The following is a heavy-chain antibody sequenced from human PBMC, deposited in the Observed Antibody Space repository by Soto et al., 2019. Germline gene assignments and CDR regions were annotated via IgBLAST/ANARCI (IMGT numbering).Heavy chain of an antibody. J-gene: IGHJ6*03. CDR2: IYYSGST. CDR3: ASHGRVGRKPYYYYYMDV. D-gene: IGHD1-26*01. CDR1: GGSISSYY. Sequence: QVQLQESGPGLVKPSETLSLTCTVSGGSISSYYWSWIRQPPGKGLEWIGYIYYSGSTNYNPSLKSRVTISVDTSKNQFSLKLSSVTAADTAVYYCASHGRVGRKPYYYYYMDVWGKGTTVTVSS. V-gene: IGHV4-59*08.